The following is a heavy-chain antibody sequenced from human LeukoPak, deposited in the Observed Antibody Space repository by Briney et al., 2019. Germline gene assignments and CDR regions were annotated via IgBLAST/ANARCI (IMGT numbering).Heavy chain of an antibody. CDR3: VRDYGGSTSDALDI. Sequence: GESLKISCAASGFTFSAYNMNWVRQAPGKRLEWVSHIDSSATVIYYADSVKGRFTISRDNAKNSLSLQMNSLRVEDTALYYCVRDYGGSTSDALDIWGQGTMVTVSS. CDR2: IDSSATVI. D-gene: IGHD3-16*01. J-gene: IGHJ3*02. V-gene: IGHV3-48*03. CDR1: GFTFSAYN.